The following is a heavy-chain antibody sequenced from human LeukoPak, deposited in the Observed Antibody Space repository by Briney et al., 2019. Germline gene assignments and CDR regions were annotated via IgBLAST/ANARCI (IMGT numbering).Heavy chain of an antibody. CDR1: GFSLSTSGVG. J-gene: IGHJ4*02. D-gene: IGHD3-22*01. Sequence: SGPTLVNPTQTLTLTCTFSGFSLSTSGVGVGWIRQPPGKALEWLALIYWNDDKRYSPSLKSRLTITKDTSKNQVVLTMTNMDPVDTATYYCARRKNYDSSGYFGLDYWGQGTLVTVSS. V-gene: IGHV2-5*01. CDR2: IYWNDDK. CDR3: ARRKNYDSSGYFGLDY.